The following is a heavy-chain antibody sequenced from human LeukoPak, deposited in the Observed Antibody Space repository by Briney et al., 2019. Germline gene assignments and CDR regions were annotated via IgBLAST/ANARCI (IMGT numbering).Heavy chain of an antibody. J-gene: IGHJ4*02. CDR3: ARLYYDSSGYYQICYVDY. V-gene: IGHV4-39*01. Sequence: SETLSLTCTVSGGSISSSSYYWGWTRQPPGKGLEWIGSIYYSGSTYYNPSLKGRVTISVDTSKNQFSLNLSSVTAADTAVYYCARLYYDSSGYYQICYVDYWGQGTLVTVSS. CDR2: IYYSGST. CDR1: GGSISSSSYY. D-gene: IGHD3-22*01.